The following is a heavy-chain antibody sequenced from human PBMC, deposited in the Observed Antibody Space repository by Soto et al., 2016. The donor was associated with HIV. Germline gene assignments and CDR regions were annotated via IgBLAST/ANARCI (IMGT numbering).Heavy chain of an antibody. V-gene: IGHV3-66*01. J-gene: IGHJ4*02. CDR3: ARDRGGGLLRYFDY. CDR1: GFTVNSNY. Sequence: EVQLVESGGGLVQPGGPVRLSCAASGFTVNSNYLNWVRQAPGKGLEWVSLIYSGGTTYYADSVKGRFIISKGNSKNTLYLQMNSLRAEDTAVYYCARDRGGGLLRYFDYWGQGTLVTVSS. CDR2: IYSGGTT. D-gene: IGHD2-15*01.